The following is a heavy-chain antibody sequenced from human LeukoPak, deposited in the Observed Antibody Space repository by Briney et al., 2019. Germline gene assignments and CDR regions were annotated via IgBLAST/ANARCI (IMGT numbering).Heavy chain of an antibody. J-gene: IGHJ4*02. Sequence: GGSLRLSCAASGFIFTTHWMSWVRQAPGKGLEWVANIKQDGSEKYYVDSVKGRFTISRDNAKNSLYLQMNSLTADDTAVYYCAKGGSTSSWFWVDWGQGTLVTVSS. D-gene: IGHD6-13*01. CDR2: IKQDGSEK. V-gene: IGHV3-7*01. CDR1: GFIFTTHW. CDR3: AKGGSTSSWFWVD.